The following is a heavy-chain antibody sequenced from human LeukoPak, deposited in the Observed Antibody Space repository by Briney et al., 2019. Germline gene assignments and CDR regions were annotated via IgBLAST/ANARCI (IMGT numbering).Heavy chain of an antibody. J-gene: IGHJ3*02. CDR2: ISAYNGNT. Sequence: ASVKVSCKASGYTFTSYGICWVRQAPGQGLEWMGWISAYNGNTNYAQKLQGRVTMTTDTSTRTAYMELRSLRSDDTAVYYCARVGAKGDAFDIWGQGTMVTVSS. CDR3: ARVGAKGDAFDI. CDR1: GYTFTSYG. D-gene: IGHD1-26*01. V-gene: IGHV1-18*01.